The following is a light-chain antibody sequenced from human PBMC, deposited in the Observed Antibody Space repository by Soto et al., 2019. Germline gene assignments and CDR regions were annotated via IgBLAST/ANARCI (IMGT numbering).Light chain of an antibody. CDR2: EVS. J-gene: IGLJ2*01. V-gene: IGLV2-14*01. Sequence: QSVLTQPASVSGSPGQSITISCTGTSSDVGGYNYVSWYQQHPGKAHKLMIYEVSNRPSGVSNRFSGSKSGNTASLTISGLQAEDEADYYCSSYTSSSTDVVFGGGTQLTVL. CDR1: SSDVGGYNY. CDR3: SSYTSSSTDVV.